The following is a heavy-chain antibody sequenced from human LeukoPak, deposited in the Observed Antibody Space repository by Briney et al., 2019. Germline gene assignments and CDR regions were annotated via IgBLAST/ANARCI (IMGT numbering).Heavy chain of an antibody. J-gene: IGHJ4*02. CDR2: INHSGST. D-gene: IGHD6-13*01. CDR3: ARLWAPRRGSSWYRSNQGY. V-gene: IGHV4-34*01. CDR1: GGSFSGYY. Sequence: PSETLSLTCAVYGGSFSGYYWSWIRQPPGKGLEWIGEINHSGSTNYNPSLKSRVTISVDTSKNQFSLKLSSVTAADTAVYYCARLWAPRRGSSWYRSNQGYWGQGTLVTVSS.